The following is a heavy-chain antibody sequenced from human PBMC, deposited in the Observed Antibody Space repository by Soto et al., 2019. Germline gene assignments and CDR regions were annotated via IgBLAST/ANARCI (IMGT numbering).Heavy chain of an antibody. Sequence: SETLSLTCAVSSGSISSSNWWSWVRQPPGKGLEWIGEIYHSGSTNYNPSLKSRVTISVDKSKNQFSLKLSSVTAADTAVYYCARAGQQLERSYYYYMDVWGKGTTVTVSS. J-gene: IGHJ6*03. CDR1: SGSISSSNW. CDR3: ARAGQQLERSYYYYMDV. D-gene: IGHD6-13*01. CDR2: IYHSGST. V-gene: IGHV4-4*02.